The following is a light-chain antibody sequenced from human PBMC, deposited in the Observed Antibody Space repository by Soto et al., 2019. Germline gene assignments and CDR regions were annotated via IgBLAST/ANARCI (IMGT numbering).Light chain of an antibody. J-gene: IGKJ5*01. V-gene: IGKV3-15*01. CDR2: RTS. CDR1: QSINDN. CDR3: QQYNNWPQIT. Sequence: EIVMTQSPATLSVSPGERATLSCRASQSINDNLAWYQQKPGQAPRLLMFRTSTRATGFPARFSASGSGTEFNLTISSLQSEDFAIYHCQQYNNWPQITFGQGTRLEIK.